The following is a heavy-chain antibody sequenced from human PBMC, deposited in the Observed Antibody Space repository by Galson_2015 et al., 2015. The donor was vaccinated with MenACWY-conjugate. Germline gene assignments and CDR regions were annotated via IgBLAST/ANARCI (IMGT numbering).Heavy chain of an antibody. V-gene: IGHV3-74*01. CDR1: GFTFSRYW. D-gene: IGHD2-15*01. J-gene: IGHJ4*02. CDR2: INRDGTST. Sequence: SLRLSCAVSGFTFSRYWMHWVRQVPGKGLMWVSRINRDGTSTTYADSVTGRFTISRDNATKTLDLQMNSLRAEDTAMYYCVRDHGDVVAAVPGDYFAYWGRGTLVTVSS. CDR3: VRDHGDVVAAVPGDYFAY.